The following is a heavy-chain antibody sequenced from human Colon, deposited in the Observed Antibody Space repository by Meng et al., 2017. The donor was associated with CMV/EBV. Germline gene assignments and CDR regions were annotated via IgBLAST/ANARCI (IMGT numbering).Heavy chain of an antibody. J-gene: IGHJ4*02. CDR2: TYSGDTRT. CDR1: GFTLSNFA. Sequence: GESLRLSCATAGFTLSNFAMSWVRQTPGRGLKWVSVTYSGDTRTYYADSVKGRFTISRDESKNTVYLQMNSLRIEDTAIYYCARHRGGSLDFWGPGTLVTVSS. V-gene: IGHV3-23*03. D-gene: IGHD1-26*01. CDR3: ARHRGGSLDF.